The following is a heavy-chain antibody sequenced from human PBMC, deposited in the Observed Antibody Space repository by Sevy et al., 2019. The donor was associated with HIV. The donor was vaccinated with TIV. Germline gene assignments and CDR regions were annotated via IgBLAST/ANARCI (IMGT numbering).Heavy chain of an antibody. J-gene: IGHJ6*02. D-gene: IGHD5-18*01. CDR3: AGGYSYGYYYYGMDV. CDR2: IKQDGSEK. CDR1: GFTFSSYW. Sequence: GGSLRLSCEASGFTFSSYWMSWVRQAPGKGLEWVANIKQDGSEKYYVDSVKGRFTISRDNAKNSLYLQMNSLRAEDTAVYYCAGGYSYGYYYYGMDVWGQGTTVTVSS. V-gene: IGHV3-7*01.